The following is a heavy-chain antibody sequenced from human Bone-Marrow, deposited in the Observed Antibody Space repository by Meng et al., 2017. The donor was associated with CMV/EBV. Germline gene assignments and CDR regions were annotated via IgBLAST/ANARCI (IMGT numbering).Heavy chain of an antibody. J-gene: IGHJ4*02. CDR2: ISTSGSTI. V-gene: IGHV3-48*03. D-gene: IGHD4-23*01. CDR1: GFTFSSYE. CDR3: ARDSYGGAYFDY. Sequence: GESLKISCAASGFTFSSYEMNWVRQAPGKGLEWVSFISTSGSTIYYADSVKGRFTISRDNARNSLYLQMNSLRAEDTAVYYCARDSYGGAYFDYWGQGTLVTVYS.